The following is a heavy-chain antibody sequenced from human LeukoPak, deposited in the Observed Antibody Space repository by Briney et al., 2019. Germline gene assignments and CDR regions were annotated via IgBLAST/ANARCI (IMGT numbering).Heavy chain of an antibody. CDR1: GGSIGSYY. Sequence: SETLSLTCTVSGGSIGSYYWNWIRQAPGKGLGWIGYIHYSGSTNHNSSLKSRVTISVDTSKNQYSLKLSSVTAADTAVYYCARDGVAGGFDYWGQETLVTVSS. J-gene: IGHJ4*02. D-gene: IGHD6-19*01. CDR2: IHYSGST. V-gene: IGHV4-59*01. CDR3: ARDGVAGGFDY.